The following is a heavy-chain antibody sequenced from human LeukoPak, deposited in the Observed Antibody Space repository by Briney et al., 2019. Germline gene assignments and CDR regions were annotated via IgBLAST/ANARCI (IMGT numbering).Heavy chain of an antibody. Sequence: GGSLRLPCAASGFTFSSYGMHWDRQAPGKGLEWVAVISYDGSNKYYADSVKGRFTISRDNSKNTLYLQMNSLRAEDTAVYYCAKVRVTMIVSYYFDYWGQGTLVTVSS. D-gene: IGHD3-22*01. CDR3: AKVRVTMIVSYYFDY. CDR1: GFTFSSYG. CDR2: ISYDGSNK. J-gene: IGHJ4*02. V-gene: IGHV3-30*18.